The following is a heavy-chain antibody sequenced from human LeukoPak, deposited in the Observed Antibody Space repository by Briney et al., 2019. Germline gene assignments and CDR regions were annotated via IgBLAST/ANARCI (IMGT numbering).Heavy chain of an antibody. Sequence: SETLSLTCTVSGGSISSYYWSWIRQPAGKGLEWIGRIYTSGSTNYNPSLKSRVTMSVDTSKNQFSLKLSSVTAADTAVYYCARGMVVAANNWFDPWGQGTLVTVSS. D-gene: IGHD2-15*01. J-gene: IGHJ5*02. CDR3: ARGMVVAANNWFDP. CDR2: IYTSGST. V-gene: IGHV4-4*07. CDR1: GGSISSYY.